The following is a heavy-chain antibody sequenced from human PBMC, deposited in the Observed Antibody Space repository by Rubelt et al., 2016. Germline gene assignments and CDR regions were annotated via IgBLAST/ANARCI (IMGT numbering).Heavy chain of an antibody. CDR2: INTNTGNP. J-gene: IGHJ6*02. Sequence: QVQLVQSGSELKKPGASVKVSCKASGDTFTSYAMNWVRQAPGQGLEWMGWINTNTGNPTYAQGFTGRFVFSLDTSVSAAYLEISSLKAEDTAVYYCARGRSNYYYYGMDVWGQGTTVTVSS. V-gene: IGHV7-4-1*02. CDR1: GDTFTSYA. CDR3: ARGRSNYYYYGMDV.